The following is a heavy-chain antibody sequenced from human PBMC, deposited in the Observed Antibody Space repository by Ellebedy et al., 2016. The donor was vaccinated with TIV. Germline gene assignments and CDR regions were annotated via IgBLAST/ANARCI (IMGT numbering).Heavy chain of an antibody. J-gene: IGHJ4*02. CDR3: ARGGVVVGSRIAPLNY. CDR1: GFTFSSYA. V-gene: IGHV3-23*01. CDR2: ISGSGGST. Sequence: GESLKISXAASGFTFSSYAMSWVRQAPGKGLEWVSAISGSGGSTYYADSVKGRFTISRDNSKNTLYLQMNSLRAEDTAVYYCARGGVVVGSRIAPLNYWGQGTLVTVSS. D-gene: IGHD2-2*01.